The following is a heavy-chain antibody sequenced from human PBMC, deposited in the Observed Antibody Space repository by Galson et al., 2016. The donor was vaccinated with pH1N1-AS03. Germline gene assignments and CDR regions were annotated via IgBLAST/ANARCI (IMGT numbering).Heavy chain of an antibody. CDR1: GGPFSSYG. CDR2: ILPIFDST. V-gene: IGHV1-69*06. Sequence: SVKVSCKVSGGPFSSYGINWVRQAPGQGLEWMGRILPIFDSTNYAQRFQGRVTVTADNSTGTAYLDLSNLRSEDTAVYYCARDRDTTMITLDYYYYYMDVWGKGTTVTVSS. CDR3: ARDRDTTMITLDYYYYYMDV. D-gene: IGHD5-18*01. J-gene: IGHJ6*03.